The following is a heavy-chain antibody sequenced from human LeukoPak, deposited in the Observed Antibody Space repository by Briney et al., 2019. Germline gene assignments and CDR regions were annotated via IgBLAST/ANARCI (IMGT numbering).Heavy chain of an antibody. Sequence: GASVKVSCKASGYTFINYGIIWVRQTPGQGLEWIGWISVYNGNTKYAQKFQGRVTMTTDTSTSTAYMELRSLRSDDTADYYCARGLPPRRNYDSRGYYSYYFDYWGQGTLVTVSS. CDR3: ARGLPPRRNYDSRGYYSYYFDY. CDR1: GYTFINYG. D-gene: IGHD3-22*01. CDR2: ISVYNGNT. J-gene: IGHJ4*02. V-gene: IGHV1-18*01.